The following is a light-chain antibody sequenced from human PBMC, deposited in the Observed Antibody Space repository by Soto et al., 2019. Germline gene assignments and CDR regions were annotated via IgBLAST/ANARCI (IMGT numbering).Light chain of an antibody. CDR2: DAS. J-gene: IGKJ1*01. CDR1: QSVSSS. V-gene: IGKV3-11*01. CDR3: QQRSNWPWT. Sequence: GLSQSLASLSLSPRERATLSCRASQSVSSSLAWYQQKPGQAPRLLIYDASNRATGIPARFSGSGSGTDFTLTISSLEPEDFAVYYCQQRSNWPWTFGQGTNVDIK.